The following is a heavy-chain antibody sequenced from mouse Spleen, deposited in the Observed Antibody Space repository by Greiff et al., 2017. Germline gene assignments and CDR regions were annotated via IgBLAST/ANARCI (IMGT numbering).Heavy chain of an antibody. CDR3: AKNTGSSHYAMDY. D-gene: IGHD1-1*01. CDR1: GFSLTSYG. Sequence: QVQPKESGPGLVQPSQSLSITCTVSGFSLTSYGVHWVRQSPGKGLEWLGVIWRGGSTDYNAAFMSRLSITKDNSKSQVFFKMNSLQADDTAIYYCAKNTGSSHYAMDYWGQGTSVTVSS. CDR2: IWRGGST. V-gene: IGHV2-5*01. J-gene: IGHJ4*01.